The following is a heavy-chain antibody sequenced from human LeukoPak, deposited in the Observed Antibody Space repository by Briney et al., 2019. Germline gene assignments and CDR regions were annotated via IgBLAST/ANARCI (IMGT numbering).Heavy chain of an antibody. CDR2: IYYSGST. CDR3: ARCKGVCYI. CDR1: GGSISSGGYS. D-gene: IGHD2-8*01. J-gene: IGHJ4*02. V-gene: IGHV4-30-4*07. Sequence: SETLSLTCAVSGGSISSGGYSWSWIRQPPGKGLEWIGYIYYSGSTYYNPSLKSRVTISVDTSKNQFSLKLSSVTAADTAVYYCARCKGVCYIWGQGTLVTVSS.